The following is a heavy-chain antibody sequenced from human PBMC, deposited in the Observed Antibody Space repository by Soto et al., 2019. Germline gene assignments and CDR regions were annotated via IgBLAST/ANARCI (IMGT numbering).Heavy chain of an antibody. CDR2: ISESGGTI. V-gene: IGHV3-23*01. J-gene: IGHJ4*02. D-gene: IGHD3-3*01. Sequence: EVQLLESGGGLVHPGGSLRLSCAASGFTFSSSAMTWARQAPGKGLEWVSAISESGGTIFYADSVKGGFTVSRANSRNMLYLQMNSLRADATAVYYCVTQIRQGWSLFAYWGQGTLVTVSS. CDR3: VTQIRQGWSLFAY. CDR1: GFTFSSSA.